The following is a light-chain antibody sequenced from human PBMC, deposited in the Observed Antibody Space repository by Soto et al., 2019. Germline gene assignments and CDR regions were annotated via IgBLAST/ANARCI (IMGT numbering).Light chain of an antibody. Sequence: EIVMTQSPATLSVSPGERATLSCRASQSFSYYVAWYQQKPGQVPRLLLYGTSTRATGIPARFSGSGSGTEFTLTISSLQPEDFATYSCQHSTTWTFGQGTKVEIK. CDR2: GTS. V-gene: IGKV3-15*01. CDR3: QHSTTWT. CDR1: QSFSYY. J-gene: IGKJ1*01.